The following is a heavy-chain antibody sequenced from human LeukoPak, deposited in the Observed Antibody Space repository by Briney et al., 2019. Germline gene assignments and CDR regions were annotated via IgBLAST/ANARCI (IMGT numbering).Heavy chain of an antibody. CDR1: GFTFSSYS. CDR2: ISSSSSYI. V-gene: IGHV3-21*01. Sequence: KPGGSLRLSCAASGFTFSSYSMNWVRQAPGKGLEWVSSISSSSSYIYYADSVKGRFTISRDNAKNSLYLQMNSLRAGDTAVYYCAREKTQGSLSFRYHMNWFDPWGQGTLVTVSS. D-gene: IGHD1-26*01. J-gene: IGHJ5*02. CDR3: AREKTQGSLSFRYHMNWFDP.